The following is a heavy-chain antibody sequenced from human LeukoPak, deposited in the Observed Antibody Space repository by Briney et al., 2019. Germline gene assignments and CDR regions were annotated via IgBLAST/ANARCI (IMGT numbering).Heavy chain of an antibody. CDR3: ARGDELYYDSSGSHY. J-gene: IGHJ4*02. V-gene: IGHV1-69*04. Sequence: SVKVSCKASGGTFSSYAISWVRQAPGQGLEWMGRIIPILGIANYAQKFQGRVTITADESTSTAYMELSSLRSEDTAVYYCARGDELYYDSSGSHYWGQGTLVTVSS. CDR1: GGTFSSYA. CDR2: IIPILGIA. D-gene: IGHD3-22*01.